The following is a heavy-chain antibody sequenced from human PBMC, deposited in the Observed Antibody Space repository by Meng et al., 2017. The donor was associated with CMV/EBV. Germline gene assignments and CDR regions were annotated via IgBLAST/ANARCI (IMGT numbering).Heavy chain of an antibody. V-gene: IGHV4-39*07. CDR2: IYYSGSP. Sequence: QESAPGLVKPSGHLSLSCSGSDGSISSSRSSWGWIGRPPGKGLELIGGIYYSGSPYYNTTLKSRFTISVDTSKNQFSLKLSSVTAADTDVYYCASLAGDYWGQGTLVTVSS. J-gene: IGHJ4*02. D-gene: IGHD3-10*01. CDR3: ASLAGDY. CDR1: DGSISSSRSS.